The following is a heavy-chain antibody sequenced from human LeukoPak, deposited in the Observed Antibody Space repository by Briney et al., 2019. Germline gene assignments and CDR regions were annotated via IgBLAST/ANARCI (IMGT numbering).Heavy chain of an antibody. CDR3: AKLWVMITFGGVIDIEAPGSSGDY. D-gene: IGHD3-16*02. Sequence: PGRSLRLSCAASGFTFSSYAMSWVRQAPGKGLEWVSAISGSGGSTYYADSVKGRFTISRDNSKNTLYLQMNSLRAEDTAVYYCAKLWVMITFGGVIDIEAPGSSGDYWGQGTLVTVSS. CDR1: GFTFSSYA. J-gene: IGHJ4*02. CDR2: ISGSGGST. V-gene: IGHV3-23*01.